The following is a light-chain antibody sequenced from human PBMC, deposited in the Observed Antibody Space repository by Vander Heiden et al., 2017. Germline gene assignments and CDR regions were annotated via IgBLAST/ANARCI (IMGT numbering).Light chain of an antibody. CDR2: DVS. CDR3: SSYTSSSLYV. V-gene: IGLV2-14*01. J-gene: IGLJ1*01. Sequence: QSALTQPASVSGSPGQSITISCPGTSSDVGGNNYVSWYQQHPGKAPKLMIYDVSNRPSGVSNRFSGSKSGNTASLTISGLQAEDEADYYCSSYTSSSLYVFGTGTKVTVL. CDR1: SSDVGGNNY.